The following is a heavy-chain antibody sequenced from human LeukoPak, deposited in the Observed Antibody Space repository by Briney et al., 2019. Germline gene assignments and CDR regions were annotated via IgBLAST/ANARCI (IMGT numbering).Heavy chain of an antibody. V-gene: IGHV4-30-2*01. J-gene: IGHJ5*02. CDR2: IHHSGST. D-gene: IGHD6-13*01. CDR1: GVSISGDGYY. CDR3: ARDRHSSSWRFDP. Sequence: SQTLSLTCTVSGVSISGDGYYWGWVRQPPGKGLEWIGYIHHSGSTYYNTYLKSRVSISIDTSKSQFSLRLSSVTAADTAVFYCARDRHSSSWRFDPWGQGTLVTVSS.